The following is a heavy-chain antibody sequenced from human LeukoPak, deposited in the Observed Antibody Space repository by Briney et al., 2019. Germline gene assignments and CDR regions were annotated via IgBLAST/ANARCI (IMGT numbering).Heavy chain of an antibody. CDR2: INPNSGGT. CDR1: GYTFTGYY. D-gene: IGHD6-19*01. Sequence: GASVKVSCKASGYTFTGYYMHWVRQAPGQGLEWMGRINPNSGGTNYAQKFQGRVTMTTDTSTSTAYMELRSLRSDDTAVYYCARDYSSGWPNFDYWGQGTLVTVSS. V-gene: IGHV1-2*06. J-gene: IGHJ4*02. CDR3: ARDYSSGWPNFDY.